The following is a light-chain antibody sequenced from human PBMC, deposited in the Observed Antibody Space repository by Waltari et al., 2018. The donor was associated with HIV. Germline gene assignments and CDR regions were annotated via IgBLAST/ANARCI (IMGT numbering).Light chain of an antibody. CDR3: QVWDSSNEHPV. CDR1: NIGDNS. J-gene: IGLJ2*01. CDR2: ADT. V-gene: IGLV3-21*02. Sequence: SYVLTQPPSVSVAPGQTASITCGGNNIGDNSVHWYQKNPGQAPVLVVYADTDRPSGIPDRFSGSNAGETATLIISMVEAGDEADYYCQVWDSSNEHPVFGGGTKLSVL.